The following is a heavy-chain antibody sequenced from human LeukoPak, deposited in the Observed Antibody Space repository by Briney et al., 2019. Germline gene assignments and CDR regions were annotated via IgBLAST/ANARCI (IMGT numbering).Heavy chain of an antibody. J-gene: IGHJ4*02. Sequence: PSETLSLTCTVSGGSISSGGYYWNWIRQPPGRGLEWIGYFYYSGSTNYNPSLKSRVTISVDTSRNQFSLKLNSVTAADTAVYYCARGVAGAKDYFDYWGQGTLVTVSS. CDR2: FYYSGST. CDR3: ARGVAGAKDYFDY. V-gene: IGHV4-61*08. CDR1: GGSISSGGYY. D-gene: IGHD1-26*01.